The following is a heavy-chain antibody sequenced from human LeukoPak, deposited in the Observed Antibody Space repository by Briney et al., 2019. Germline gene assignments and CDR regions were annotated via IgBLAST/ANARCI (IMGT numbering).Heavy chain of an antibody. Sequence: PGGSLRLSCTASGFTFSSYWMSWIRQPAGKGLEWIGRIYTSGSTNYNPSLKSRVTISVDTSKNQFSLKLSSVTAADTAVYYCARVRIAVAGNYYYYYGMGVWGQGTTVTVSS. CDR2: IYTSGST. D-gene: IGHD6-19*01. V-gene: IGHV4-4*07. CDR3: ARVRIAVAGNYYYYYGMGV. J-gene: IGHJ6*02. CDR1: GFTFSSYW.